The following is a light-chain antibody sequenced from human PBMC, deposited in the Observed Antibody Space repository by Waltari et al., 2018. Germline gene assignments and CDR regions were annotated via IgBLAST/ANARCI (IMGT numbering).Light chain of an antibody. CDR1: QSISNT. Sequence: IVMTPSPATLSASPGERATLSCRASQSISNTLAWYQQKPGQAPRLLVYATSARATGVPARFSGSGSGTEFTLTINSLQSEDFAVYYCQQYSDWPPGTFGPGTKVDIK. CDR3: QQYSDWPPGT. V-gene: IGKV3-15*01. J-gene: IGKJ3*01. CDR2: ATS.